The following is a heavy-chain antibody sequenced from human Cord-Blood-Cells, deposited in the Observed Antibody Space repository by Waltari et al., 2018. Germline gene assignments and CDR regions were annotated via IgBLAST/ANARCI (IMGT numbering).Heavy chain of an antibody. Sequence: QVQLVQSGAEVKKPGASVKVSCKASGYTFTGYEMHWVRQAPGQGLEWMGWINPNSGGTNYAQKFQGRVTMTRDTSISTAYMELSRLRSDDTAVYYCARAKNQDYYYYYMDVWGKGTTVTVSS. CDR1: GYTFTGYE. CDR2: INPNSGGT. CDR3: ARAKNQDYYYYYMDV. V-gene: IGHV1-2*02. J-gene: IGHJ6*03.